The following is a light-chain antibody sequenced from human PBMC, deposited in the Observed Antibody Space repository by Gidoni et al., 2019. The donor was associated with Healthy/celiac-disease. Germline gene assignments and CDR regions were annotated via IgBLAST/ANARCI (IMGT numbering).Light chain of an antibody. CDR2: KAS. J-gene: IGKJ1*01. V-gene: IGKV1-5*03. CDR3: QQYNNLVT. Sequence: DIQMTQSPSTLSASVGDRVTITCRASQSISSWLAWYQQKPGKAPKLLIYKASSLESGVPSRFSGSGSGTEFTLTISSLQPDDFATYYCQQYNNLVTFGQXTKVEIK. CDR1: QSISSW.